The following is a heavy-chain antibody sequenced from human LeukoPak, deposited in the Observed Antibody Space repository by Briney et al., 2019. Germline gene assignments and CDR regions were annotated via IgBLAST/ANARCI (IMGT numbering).Heavy chain of an antibody. CDR2: VSTYNGNT. Sequence: ASVKVSCKASGYTFTSHGISWVRQAPGQGLEWMGWVSTYNGNTNYVPKYQGRVTMTTDTSTSTAYMELRSLRSDDTAVYYCARSFLMGVEGMDVWGQGTTVTVSS. J-gene: IGHJ6*02. CDR3: ARSFLMGVEGMDV. V-gene: IGHV1-18*04. D-gene: IGHD3-3*01. CDR1: GYTFTSHG.